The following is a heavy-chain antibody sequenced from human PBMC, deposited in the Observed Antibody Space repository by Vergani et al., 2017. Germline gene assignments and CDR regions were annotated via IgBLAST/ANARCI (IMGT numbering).Heavy chain of an antibody. Sequence: QVQLQESGPGLVKASQTLSLTCSVPGAYVGSGGYYWSWVRHRPGMGLDWIGYIYYSGTTYYNPSLESRLTISLDTSENHLSLKLASVAAAHTAVYYCARQKDYYMDVWGKGATVTVS. CDR3: ARQKDYYMDV. CDR1: GAYVGSGGYY. J-gene: IGHJ6*03. CDR2: IYYSGTT. V-gene: IGHV4-31*03.